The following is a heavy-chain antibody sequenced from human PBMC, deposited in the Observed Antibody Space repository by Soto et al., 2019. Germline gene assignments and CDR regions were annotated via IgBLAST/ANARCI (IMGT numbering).Heavy chain of an antibody. CDR1: GGSISSGGYS. V-gene: IGHV4-30-2*01. D-gene: IGHD2-21*02. CDR3: ARVRCGGDCYPSSPSYYYGMDV. CDR2: IYHSGST. Sequence: SETLSLTCAVSGGSISSGGYSWSWIRQPPGKGLEWIGYIYHSGSTYYNPSLKSRVTISVDRSKNQFSLKLSSVTAADTAVYYCARVRCGGDCYPSSPSYYYGMDVWGQGTTVTVSS. J-gene: IGHJ6*02.